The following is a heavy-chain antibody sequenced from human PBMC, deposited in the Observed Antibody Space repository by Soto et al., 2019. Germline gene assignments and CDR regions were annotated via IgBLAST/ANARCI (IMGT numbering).Heavy chain of an antibody. CDR1: GDSISGHY. J-gene: IGHJ6*02. V-gene: IGHV4-4*07. Sequence: SETLSLTCTVSGDSISGHYWTWIRQSAGKGLEWIGRLYSTGTTDYNPSLGSRVSMSVDTSKNQFSLNLRSVTAADTAVYYCARDKDESLRALHVWGQGTSVTVSS. CDR2: LYSTGTT. CDR3: ARDKDESLRALHV.